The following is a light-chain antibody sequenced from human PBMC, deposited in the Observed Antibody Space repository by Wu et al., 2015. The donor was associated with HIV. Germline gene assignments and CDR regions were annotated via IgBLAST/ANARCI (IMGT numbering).Light chain of an antibody. CDR3: QQYGTSPRT. V-gene: IGKV3-20*01. CDR1: QSVDSGS. Sequence: EIVLTQSPDTLSLSPGERATLSCRTSQSVDSGSLAWYQQKPGQAPRLVMYGALNRATGIPDRFSGSGSGTDFTLTISRLEPEDFAVYYCQQYGTSPRTFGPGTKVEIK. J-gene: IGKJ1*01. CDR2: GAL.